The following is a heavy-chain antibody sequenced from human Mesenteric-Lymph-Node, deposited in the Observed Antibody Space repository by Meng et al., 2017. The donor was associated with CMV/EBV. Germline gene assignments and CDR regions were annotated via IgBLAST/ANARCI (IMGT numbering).Heavy chain of an antibody. D-gene: IGHD5-12*01. Sequence: SGYTFTNYAVQWVRQAPGQRLEWMGWINAGNGNTKYSEKFQVRVTITRDASATTTYMELGSLTSEDTGVYYCARGIWVATLRGYDFDYWGQGTLVTVSS. CDR1: GYTFTNYA. CDR3: ARGIWVATLRGYDFDY. J-gene: IGHJ4*02. V-gene: IGHV1-3*01. CDR2: INAGNGNT.